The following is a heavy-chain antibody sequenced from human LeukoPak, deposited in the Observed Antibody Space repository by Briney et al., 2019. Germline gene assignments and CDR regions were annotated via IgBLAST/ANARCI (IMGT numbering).Heavy chain of an antibody. CDR1: GYXFTSYY. V-gene: IGHV1-46*01. Sequence: ASVKVSCKASGYXFTSYYMHWVRQAPGQGLKWMGIINPSGGSTSYAQKFQGRVTMTRDTSTSTVYMELSSLRSEDTAVYYCARDRYYYDSSGYYYGAYYFDYWGQGTLVTVSS. CDR3: ARDRYYYDSSGYYYGAYYFDY. J-gene: IGHJ4*02. CDR2: INPSGGST. D-gene: IGHD3-22*01.